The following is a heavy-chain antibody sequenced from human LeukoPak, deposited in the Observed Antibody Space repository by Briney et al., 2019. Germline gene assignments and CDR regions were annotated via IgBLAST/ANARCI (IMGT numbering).Heavy chain of an antibody. D-gene: IGHD4-11*01. CDR2: IRSKAYGGTT. J-gene: IGHJ4*02. CDR1: GFTFGDYA. Sequence: GGSLRLSCTASGFTFGDYAMSWVRQAPGKGLEWVGFIRSKAYGGTTEYAASVKGGFTISRDDSKSIAYLQMNSLKTEDTAVYYCTRDDYNFDYWGQGTLVTVSS. CDR3: TRDDYNFDY. V-gene: IGHV3-49*04.